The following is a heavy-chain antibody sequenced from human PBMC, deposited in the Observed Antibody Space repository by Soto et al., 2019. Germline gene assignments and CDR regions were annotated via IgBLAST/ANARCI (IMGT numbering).Heavy chain of an antibody. CDR1: GFTFSSYW. CDR3: ARGAPYSRPGVHY. Sequence: EVQLVESGGGLVQPGGSLRLSCAASGFTFSSYWMHWVRQAPGKGLVWVSRVNGDGSSTSYADSVKGRFTISGDNAKNTLYLGMHSLSVGGMAVYYCARGAPYSRPGVHYGGEVALVT. CDR2: VNGDGSST. D-gene: IGHD6-13*01. J-gene: IGHJ4*02. V-gene: IGHV3-74*01.